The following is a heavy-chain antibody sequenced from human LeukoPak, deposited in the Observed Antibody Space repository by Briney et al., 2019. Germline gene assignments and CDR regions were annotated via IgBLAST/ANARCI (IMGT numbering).Heavy chain of an antibody. CDR1: GYTFTSYG. CDR2: ISAYNGNT. CDR3: ARATMVRGVIIKIDY. V-gene: IGHV1-18*01. J-gene: IGHJ4*02. D-gene: IGHD3-10*01. Sequence: ASVKVSRKASGYTFTSYGISWVRQAPGQGLEWMGWISAYNGNTNYAQKFQGRVTMTRDTSISTAYMELSRLRSDDTAVYYCARATMVRGVIIKIDYWGQGTLVTVSS.